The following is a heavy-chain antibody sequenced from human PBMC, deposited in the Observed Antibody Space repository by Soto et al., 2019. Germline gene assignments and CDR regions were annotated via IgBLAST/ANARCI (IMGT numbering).Heavy chain of an antibody. V-gene: IGHV1-69*13. CDR3: ARGSDYYDSSGWAFDI. D-gene: IGHD3-22*01. CDR1: GGTFSSYS. Sequence: SVKVSCKASGGTFSSYSISWVRQAPGQGLEWMGGIIPIFGTANYAQKFQGRVTITADESTSTAYMELSSLRSEDTAVYYCARGSDYYDSSGWAFDIWGQGTMVTVSS. CDR2: IIPIFGTA. J-gene: IGHJ3*02.